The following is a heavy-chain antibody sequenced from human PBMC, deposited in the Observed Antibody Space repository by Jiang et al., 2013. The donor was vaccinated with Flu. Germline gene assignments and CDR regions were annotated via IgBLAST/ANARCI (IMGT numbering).Heavy chain of an antibody. D-gene: IGHD1-26*01. CDR3: TRMGVGAIGYWGVDV. V-gene: IGHV2-70*04. CDR1: GFSLNTPGMR. Sequence: PTQTLTLTCTFSGFSLNTPGMRVSWIRQPPGKAPEWLARIDWDDDEFYSPFLRPRLSISKDTSKNQVVLIMTNMEPADTATYYCTRMGVGAIGYWGVDVWSQGTTVTVS. J-gene: IGHJ6*02. CDR2: IDWDDDE.